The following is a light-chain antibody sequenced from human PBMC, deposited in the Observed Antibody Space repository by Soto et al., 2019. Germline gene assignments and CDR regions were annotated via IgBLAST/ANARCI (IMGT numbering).Light chain of an antibody. CDR3: QSYDSILSASV. J-gene: IGLJ2*01. CDR1: SSNIGAGYD. Sequence: QSVLTQPPSVSGAPGQRVTISCAGSSSNIGAGYDVHWYQQLPGTAPKLLIYGNIRRPSGVPDRFSGSKSGTSASLAITGLQAEDEVDYYCQSYDSILSASVFGGGTKLTVL. V-gene: IGLV1-40*01. CDR2: GNI.